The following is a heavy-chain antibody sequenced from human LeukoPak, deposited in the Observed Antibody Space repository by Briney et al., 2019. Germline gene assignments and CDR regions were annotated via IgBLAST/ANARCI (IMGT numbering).Heavy chain of an antibody. CDR1: GFTSSSYW. V-gene: IGHV3-7*01. CDR2: IKQDGSEK. J-gene: IGHJ6*02. CDR3: ARGKGLDV. Sequence: PGGSLRLSCAASGFTSSSYWMSWVRQAPEKGLEWVANIKQDGSEKYYVDSVKGRFTISRDNAKNPLYLQMNSLRAEDTAVYYCARGKGLDVWGQGTTVTASS.